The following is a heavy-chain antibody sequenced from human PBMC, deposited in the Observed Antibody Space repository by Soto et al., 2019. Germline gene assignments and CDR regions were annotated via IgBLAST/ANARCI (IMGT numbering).Heavy chain of an antibody. CDR2: ISSSGSTI. V-gene: IGHV3-48*03. J-gene: IGHJ6*02. D-gene: IGHD3-3*01. CDR3: EPSLRFLFYGMDV. Sequence: GGSLRLSCAASGFTFSSYEMNWVRQAPGKGLEWVSYISSSGSTIYYADSVKGRFTISRNNAKNSLYLQMNSLRAEDTAVYYCEPSLRFLFYGMDVWGQGTTVTVSS. CDR1: GFTFSSYE.